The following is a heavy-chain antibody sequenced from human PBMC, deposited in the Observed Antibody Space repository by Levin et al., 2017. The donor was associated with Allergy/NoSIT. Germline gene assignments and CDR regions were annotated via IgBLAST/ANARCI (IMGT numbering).Heavy chain of an antibody. J-gene: IGHJ4*02. CDR2: MNSDGSNR. CDR3: AGSNYDAKIDDY. V-gene: IGHV3-74*01. Sequence: HPGESLKISCAASGFTFSAYWMHWVRQAPGKGLEWVSRMNSDGSNRGYATSVKGRFTISRDNAKNTLYLQMNSLRAEDTAMYYCAGSNYDAKIDDYWGQGTLVTVSS. D-gene: IGHD4-23*01. CDR1: GFTFSAYW.